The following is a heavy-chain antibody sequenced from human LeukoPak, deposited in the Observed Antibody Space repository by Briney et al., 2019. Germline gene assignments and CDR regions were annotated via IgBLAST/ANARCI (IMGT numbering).Heavy chain of an antibody. CDR3: ARSHSYYYDSSGYYSDY. CDR1: GYTFTIYY. CDR2: INPSGGST. V-gene: IGHV1-46*01. D-gene: IGHD3-22*01. Sequence: ASVKVSCKTSGYTFTIYYMHWVRQAPGHALEWMGIINPSGGSTSYAQKFQGRVTMTRDTSTSTVYMELSSLRSEDTAVYYCARSHSYYYDSSGYYSDYWGQGTLVTVSS. J-gene: IGHJ4*02.